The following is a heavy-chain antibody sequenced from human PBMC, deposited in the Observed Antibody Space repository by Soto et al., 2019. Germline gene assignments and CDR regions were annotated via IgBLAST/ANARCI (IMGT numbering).Heavy chain of an antibody. Sequence: GGSLRLSCAASGFTFSSYSMNWVRQAPGKGLEWVSSISSSSSYIYYADSVKGRFTISRDNAKNSLYLQMNSLRAEDTAVYYCARDNWYPGGLFDYWGQGTLVTVSS. CDR3: ARDNWYPGGLFDY. J-gene: IGHJ4*02. D-gene: IGHD6-13*01. V-gene: IGHV3-21*01. CDR2: ISSSSSYI. CDR1: GFTFSSYS.